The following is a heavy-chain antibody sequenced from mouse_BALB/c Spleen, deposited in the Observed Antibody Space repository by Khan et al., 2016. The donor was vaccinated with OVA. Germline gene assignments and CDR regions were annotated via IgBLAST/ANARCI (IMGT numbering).Heavy chain of an antibody. CDR2: ISPGSGDT. CDR3: ARRNYFGYTFAY. CDR1: GYTFTDYY. V-gene: IGHV1-77*01. J-gene: IGHJ3*01. Sequence: QVQLQQSGAELARPGASVKLSCKASGYTFTDYYINWVKQRTGQGLEWIGEISPGSGDTYYNEKFKGKANLTAEKSSSTVYMQRRSLTAEASAVYFCARRNYFGYTFAYWGQGTLVTVSA. D-gene: IGHD1-2*01.